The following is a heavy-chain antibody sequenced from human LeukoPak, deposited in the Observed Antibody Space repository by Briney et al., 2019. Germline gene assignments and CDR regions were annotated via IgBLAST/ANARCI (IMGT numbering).Heavy chain of an antibody. J-gene: IGHJ4*02. CDR2: VNPNSANT. V-gene: IGHV1-8*01. CDR3: ARGRRTWVSD. Sequence: ASVKVSCKASGYTFTSYDINWVRQAPGQGLEWMGWVNPNSANTGYAQKFQGRVTMTRNTSISTAYMELSSLRSEDTAVYYCARGRRTWVSDWGQGTPVTVSS. CDR1: GYTFTSYD. D-gene: IGHD2/OR15-2a*01.